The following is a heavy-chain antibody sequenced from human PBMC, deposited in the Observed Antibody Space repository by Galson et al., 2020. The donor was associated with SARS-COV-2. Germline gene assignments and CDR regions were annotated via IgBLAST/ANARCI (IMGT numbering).Heavy chain of an antibody. CDR3: ARDYGELYFDY. Sequence: GESLKISCAASGFTVSSNYMSWVRQAPGKGLEWVSVIYSGGSTYYADSVKGRFTISRHNSKNTLYLQMNSLRAEDTAVYYCARDYGELYFDYWGQGTLVTVSS. D-gene: IGHD4-17*01. CDR2: IYSGGST. V-gene: IGHV3-53*04. CDR1: GFTVSSNY. J-gene: IGHJ4*02.